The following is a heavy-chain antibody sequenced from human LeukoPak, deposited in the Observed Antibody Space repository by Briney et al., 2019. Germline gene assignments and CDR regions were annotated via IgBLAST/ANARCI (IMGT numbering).Heavy chain of an antibody. CDR3: ARQLMDFDIVVVYWFDP. Sequence: SETLSLTCTVSGGSISSSSYYWGWIRPPPGKGLEWIGSIYYSGSTYYNPSLNSRVTISVDTSKNQFSLKLSSVTAADTAVYYCARQLMDFDIVVVYWFDPWGQGTLVTVSS. CDR2: IYYSGST. D-gene: IGHD2-2*01. J-gene: IGHJ5*02. CDR1: GGSISSSSYY. V-gene: IGHV4-39*01.